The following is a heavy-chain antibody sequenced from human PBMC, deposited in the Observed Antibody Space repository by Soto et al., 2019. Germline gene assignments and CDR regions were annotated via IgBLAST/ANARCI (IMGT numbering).Heavy chain of an antibody. Sequence: SETLSLTCTVSGGSIDTYYWSWIRQPPGKGLQWIGYIHYSGSTTYSPSLKSRVTISVDRSKNQFSLSLSSVTAADTAVYYCARRHRRGSGNSCYLFDHWGQGSLVTVSS. D-gene: IGHD2-15*01. V-gene: IGHV4-59*08. J-gene: IGHJ4*02. CDR2: IHYSGST. CDR3: ARRHRRGSGNSCYLFDH. CDR1: GGSIDTYY.